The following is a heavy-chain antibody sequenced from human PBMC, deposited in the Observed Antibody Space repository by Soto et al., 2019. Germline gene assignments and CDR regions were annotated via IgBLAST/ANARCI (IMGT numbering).Heavy chain of an antibody. Sequence: GGSLRLSCAASGFTFSSYGMHWVRQAPGKGLEWVAVISYDGSNKYYADSVKGRFTISRDNSKNTLYLQMNSLRAEDTAVYYCAKDLYDSSGYPFWGQGTIVTVSS. CDR2: ISYDGSNK. CDR3: AKDLYDSSGYPF. V-gene: IGHV3-30*18. CDR1: GFTFSSYG. D-gene: IGHD3-22*01. J-gene: IGHJ3*01.